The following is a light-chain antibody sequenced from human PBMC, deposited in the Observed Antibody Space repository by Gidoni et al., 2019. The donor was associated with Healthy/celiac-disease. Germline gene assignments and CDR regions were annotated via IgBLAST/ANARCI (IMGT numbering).Light chain of an antibody. CDR3: QQYGSSPWT. Sequence: IWLTQSPGTLSSSPGERATLSCRASQSVSSSYLAWYQQKPGQAPRLLNYGASSRATCIPDRFSGSGSGTDFTLTISKLEPEDFAVYYCQQYGSSPWTFGQGTKVEIK. CDR2: GAS. V-gene: IGKV3-20*01. J-gene: IGKJ1*01. CDR1: QSVSSSY.